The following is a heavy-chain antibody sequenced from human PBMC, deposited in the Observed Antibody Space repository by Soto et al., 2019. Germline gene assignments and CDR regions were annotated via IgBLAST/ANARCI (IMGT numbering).Heavy chain of an antibody. CDR3: ARAVVLTFTRFYDMDV. Sequence: QVQLVQSGAEVKTPGSSVNVSCKASEGTFSSYSINWLRQAPGQGLEWMGRLIPMFGTTDYAQRFQGRVTFTADESTSTASMEVTNLTSEDTAVYYGARAVVLTFTRFYDMDVWGQGTTVSVS. D-gene: IGHD3-22*01. J-gene: IGHJ6*02. CDR1: EGTFSSYS. V-gene: IGHV1-69*01. CDR2: LIPMFGTT.